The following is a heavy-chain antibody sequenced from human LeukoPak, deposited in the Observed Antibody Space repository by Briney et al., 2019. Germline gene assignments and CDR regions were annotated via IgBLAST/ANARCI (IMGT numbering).Heavy chain of an antibody. CDR2: ISYDGSNK. J-gene: IGHJ4*02. CDR1: GFTFSSYG. D-gene: IGHD2-15*01. V-gene: IGHV3-30*03. Sequence: HAGGSLRLSCAASGFTFSSYGMHWVRQAPGKGLEWVAVISYDGSNKYYADSVKGRFTMFRDNAKNSLYLQMNSLRAEDTALYYCARDLGYCSGRACYSVFDYWGQGTLVTVAS. CDR3: ARDLGYCSGRACYSVFDY.